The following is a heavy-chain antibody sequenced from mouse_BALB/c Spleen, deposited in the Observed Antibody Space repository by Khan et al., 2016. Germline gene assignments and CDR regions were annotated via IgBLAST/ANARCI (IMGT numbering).Heavy chain of an antibody. V-gene: IGHV1S135*01. D-gene: IGHD2-1*01. Sequence: VQLKQSGPELVKPGASVKVSCKGSGYAFTTSNMYWVKQSHGKSLEWIGYIDPYNGVSSYNQKFKDKATLTVDESSSTAYMHLNSLTSEDSAVYYCARWDGNYVPFAYWGQGTLVTVSA. CDR2: IDPYNGVS. CDR3: ARWDGNYVPFAY. J-gene: IGHJ3*01. CDR1: GYAFTTSN.